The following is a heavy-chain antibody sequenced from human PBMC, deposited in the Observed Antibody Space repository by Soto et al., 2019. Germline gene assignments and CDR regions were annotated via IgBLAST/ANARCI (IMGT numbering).Heavy chain of an antibody. V-gene: IGHV3-30*04. CDR1: GFTFSNYA. CDR3: ARDRQYCSSTTCYTPGY. J-gene: IGHJ4*02. CDR2: MSSDGYSK. Sequence: GSLRLSCAASGFTFSNYAMQWVRQAPGKGLEWVAVMSSDGYSKYYADSVRGRFIISRDSSKNTLYLQMNSLSNEDTAVYYCARDRQYCSSTTCYTPGYWGQGTLVTVSS. D-gene: IGHD2-2*02.